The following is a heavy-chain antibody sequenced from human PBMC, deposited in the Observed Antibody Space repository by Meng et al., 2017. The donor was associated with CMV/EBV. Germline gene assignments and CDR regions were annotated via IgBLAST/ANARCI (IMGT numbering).Heavy chain of an antibody. CDR1: GFIFSSCG. Sequence: GGSLRLSCEASGFIFSSCGMHWVRQAPGKGLEWVAVIWYDGSNKYYADSVKGRFTISRDNSKNTLYLQMNSLRAEDTAVYYCAKDKQYYDSSGWIDYWGQGTLVTVSS. CDR2: IWYDGSNK. J-gene: IGHJ4*02. V-gene: IGHV3-30*02. D-gene: IGHD3-22*01. CDR3: AKDKQYYDSSGWIDY.